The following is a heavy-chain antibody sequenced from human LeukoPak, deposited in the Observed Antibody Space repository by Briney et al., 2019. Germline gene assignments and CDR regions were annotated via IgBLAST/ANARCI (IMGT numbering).Heavy chain of an antibody. J-gene: IGHJ4*02. CDR2: IYSGGST. V-gene: IGHV3-53*05. Sequence: PGGSLRLSCAASGFTVSSNYMSWVRQAPGKGLEWVSVIYSGGSTYYADSVKGRFTISRDNSKNTLYLQMNCLRAEDTAVYYCAKEPPSFGAEGLNGNYFDYWGQGTLVTVSS. D-gene: IGHD3-10*01. CDR1: GFTVSSNY. CDR3: AKEPPSFGAEGLNGNYFDY.